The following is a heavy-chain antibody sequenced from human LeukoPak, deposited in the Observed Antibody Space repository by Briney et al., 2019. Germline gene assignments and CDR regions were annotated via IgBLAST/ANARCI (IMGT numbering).Heavy chain of an antibody. D-gene: IGHD2-15*01. Sequence: GASVKVSCKASGYTFTGYYMHWVRQAPGQGLEWMGWINPNSGGTNYAQKFQGRVTMTRDTSISTAYMELSRLRSDDTAVYYCARGADCSGGSCYFSVYAFDIWGQGTMVTVSS. CDR3: ARGADCSGGSCYFSVYAFDI. V-gene: IGHV1-2*02. CDR1: GYTFTGYY. J-gene: IGHJ3*02. CDR2: INPNSGGT.